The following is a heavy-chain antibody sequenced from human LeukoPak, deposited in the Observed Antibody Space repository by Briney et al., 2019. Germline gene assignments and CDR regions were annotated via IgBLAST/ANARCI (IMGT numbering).Heavy chain of an antibody. CDR1: GFTFSSYP. J-gene: IGHJ4*02. CDR3: ARAYERDYGGTHFDY. D-gene: IGHD4-23*01. Sequence: GGSLRLSCAASGFTFSSYPMHWVRQAPGKGLGYVSGISSNGGDTYYATSVKGRFTISRDNSKNTLYLQMGSLRAEDTAVYYCARAYERDYGGTHFDYWGQGTLVTVSS. V-gene: IGHV3-64*01. CDR2: ISSNGGDT.